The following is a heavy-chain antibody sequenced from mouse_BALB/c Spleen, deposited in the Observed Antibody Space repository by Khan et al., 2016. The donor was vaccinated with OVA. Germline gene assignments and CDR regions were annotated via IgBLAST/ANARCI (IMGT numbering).Heavy chain of an antibody. V-gene: IGHV1-54*03. CDR2: INPGSGGT. Sequence: QIQLVQSGAELVRPGTSVKVSCKASGYAFTNYLIEWIKQRPGQGLEWIGVINPGSGGTNYNEKFKGKATLTADKSSSTAYMQLSSLTSDDSAVYFGARNNKAYKGNYYTRDYWGQGTSVTGSS. J-gene: IGHJ4*01. CDR3: ARNNKAYKGNYYTRDY. D-gene: IGHD2-10*01. CDR1: GYAFTNYL.